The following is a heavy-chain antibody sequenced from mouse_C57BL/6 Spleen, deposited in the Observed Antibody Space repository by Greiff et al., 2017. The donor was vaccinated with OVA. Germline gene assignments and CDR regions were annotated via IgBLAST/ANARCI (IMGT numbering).Heavy chain of an antibody. D-gene: IGHD1-1*01. CDR2: INPHYGTT. V-gene: IGHV1-39*01. CDR3: ARDYNGRRGYYFGY. J-gene: IGHJ2*01. Sequence: EVQLQQSGPELVKPGASVTLSCKASGYSFTDYNMNWVKQSPGQSLEWIGVINPHYGTTSYNQKFKGKATLTVDQSSSTAYMQLNSLTSEDSAVYYCARDYNGRRGYYFGYWGQGTTLTVSS. CDR1: GYSFTDYN.